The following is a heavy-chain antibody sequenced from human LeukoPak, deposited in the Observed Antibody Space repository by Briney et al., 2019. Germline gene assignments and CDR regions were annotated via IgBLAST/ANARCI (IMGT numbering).Heavy chain of an antibody. V-gene: IGHV3-66*01. D-gene: IGHD2-2*01. CDR2: IYSGGST. J-gene: IGHJ4*02. CDR3: ARDLNTNYFDY. CDR1: GFTVSSNY. Sequence: GGSLRLSCTASGFTVSSNYMSWVRQAPGKGLEWVSVIYSGGSTYYADSVKGRFTISRDNSKNTLYLQMNSLRAEDTAVYYCARDLNTNYFDYWGQGTLVTVSS.